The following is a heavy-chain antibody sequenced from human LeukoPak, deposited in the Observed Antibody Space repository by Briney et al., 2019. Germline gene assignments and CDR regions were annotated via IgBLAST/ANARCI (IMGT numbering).Heavy chain of an antibody. J-gene: IGHJ3*02. CDR1: GLTFSSYW. CDR3: ARVSSSSGFAFDT. V-gene: IGHV3-7*01. Sequence: GGSLRLSCAASGLTFSSYWMSWVRQAPGKGLEWVANIKQDGSEKYYVDSVKGRFTISRDNAMNSLYLQMNSLRAEDTAVYYCARVSSSSGFAFDTWGQGTMVTVSS. CDR2: IKQDGSEK. D-gene: IGHD6-6*01.